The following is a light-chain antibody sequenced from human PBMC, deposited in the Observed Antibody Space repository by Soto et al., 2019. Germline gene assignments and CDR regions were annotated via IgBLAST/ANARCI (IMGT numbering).Light chain of an antibody. Sequence: NVLTQSPGTLSLSPGERATLSCRASQSVGNNYLAWYQQKPGRAPRLLIYDASTRATGIPDRFSGSGSRTDFTLTINRLEPEDFAVYYCQHYGSLPRAFGQGTKLEIK. J-gene: IGKJ2*01. V-gene: IGKV3-20*01. CDR3: QHYGSLPRA. CDR2: DAS. CDR1: QSVGNNY.